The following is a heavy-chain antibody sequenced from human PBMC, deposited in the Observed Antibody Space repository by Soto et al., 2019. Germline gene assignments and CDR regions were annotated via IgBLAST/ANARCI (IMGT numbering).Heavy chain of an antibody. Sequence: PSETLSLTCDVYGGSFSSYYWNWIRQPPGKGLEWLGEINHSGSTNYNPSLESRVTRSLDTSKTQFSLKLTAVTAADTAVYYCARGEGRLVGTWFDPWGQGTLVTVS. D-gene: IGHD5-12*01. V-gene: IGHV4-34*01. J-gene: IGHJ5*02. CDR3: ARGEGRLVGTWFDP. CDR1: GGSFSSYY. CDR2: INHSGST.